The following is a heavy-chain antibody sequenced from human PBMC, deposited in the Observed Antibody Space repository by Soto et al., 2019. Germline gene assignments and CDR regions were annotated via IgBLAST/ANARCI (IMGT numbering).Heavy chain of an antibody. CDR1: GRSVTGYY. CDR3: TRHAEVPKFQYGLDL. J-gene: IGHJ6*02. D-gene: IGHD2-2*01. CDR2: IHYGGTT. V-gene: IGHV4-59*02. Sequence: PSETLSLPCPVSGRSVTGYYWSWVRQPPGKGLEWLGYIHYGGTTMYNPSVKRRITISVDTPRNQFSLRLYSLTAADTAVYHCTRHAEVPKFQYGLDLWGPGITVTVSS.